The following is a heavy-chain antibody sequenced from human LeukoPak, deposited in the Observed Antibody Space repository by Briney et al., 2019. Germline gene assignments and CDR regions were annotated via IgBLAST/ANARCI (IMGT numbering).Heavy chain of an antibody. Sequence: HPGGSLRLSCAASGFTFSSYEMNWVRQAPGKGLEWVSYISSSGSTIYYADSVKGRFTISRDNAKNSLYLQMNSLRAEDMALYYCAKEAGIAVAGTAFDYWGQGTLVTVSS. CDR1: GFTFSSYE. CDR2: ISSSGSTI. D-gene: IGHD6-19*01. CDR3: AKEAGIAVAGTAFDY. V-gene: IGHV3-48*03. J-gene: IGHJ4*02.